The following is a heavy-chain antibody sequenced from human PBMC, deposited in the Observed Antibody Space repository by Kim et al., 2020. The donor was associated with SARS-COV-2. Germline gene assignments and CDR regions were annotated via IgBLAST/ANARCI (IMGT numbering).Heavy chain of an antibody. CDR1: GDSFTRHY. CDR3: ARASYSGTYYLDYGMDV. D-gene: IGHD1-26*01. V-gene: IGHV1-46*01. J-gene: IGHJ6*02. CDR2: ISPSVGST. Sequence: ASVKVSCQASGDSFTRHYMHWVRQAPGQGLEWVGMISPSVGSTDYAEEFQGRVTMTRDTSTSTIYMELSSLTSEDTAVYYCARASYSGTYYLDYGMDVWG.